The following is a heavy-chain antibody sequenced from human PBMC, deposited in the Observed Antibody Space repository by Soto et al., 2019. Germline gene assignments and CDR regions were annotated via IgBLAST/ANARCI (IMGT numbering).Heavy chain of an antibody. CDR1: GGSISSGDYY. CDR2: IYYSGST. V-gene: IGHV4-30-4*01. CDR3: ARESHANNWFDP. J-gene: IGHJ5*02. Sequence: SETLSLTCTVSGGSISSGDYYWSWIRQPPGKGLEWIGYIYYSGSTYYNPSLKSRVTISVDTSKNQFSLKLSSVTAADTAVYYCARESHANNWFDPWGQGTLVTVSS.